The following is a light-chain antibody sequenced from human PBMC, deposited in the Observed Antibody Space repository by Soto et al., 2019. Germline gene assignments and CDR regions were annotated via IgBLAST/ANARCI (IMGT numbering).Light chain of an antibody. CDR2: EVN. Sequence: QSALTQPASVSGSPGQSVTISCTGTSSDVGGWNYVSWFQHHPGKAPKVIIYEVNIRPSGISDRFSGSKSGDTASLTISGRQSEDEADYLCSSYTPTTSLEIFGGGTKLTVL. CDR3: SSYTPTTSLEI. V-gene: IGLV2-14*01. CDR1: SSDVGGWNY. J-gene: IGLJ2*01.